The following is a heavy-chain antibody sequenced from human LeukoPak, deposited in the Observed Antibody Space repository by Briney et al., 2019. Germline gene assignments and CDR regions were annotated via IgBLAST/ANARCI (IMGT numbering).Heavy chain of an antibody. V-gene: IGHV5-51*01. D-gene: IGHD1-26*01. CDR1: GYRFTNYW. CDR3: ARRRDLYSGSYYPFDY. CDR2: IYPGDSDA. Sequence: GESLKISYKGSGYRFTNYWIGWVRPMPGKGLKWMGIIYPGDSDARYSTSFQGQVTISADKSISTAYLQWSSLKASDTAMYYCARRRDLYSGSYYPFDYWGQGTLVTVSS. J-gene: IGHJ4*02.